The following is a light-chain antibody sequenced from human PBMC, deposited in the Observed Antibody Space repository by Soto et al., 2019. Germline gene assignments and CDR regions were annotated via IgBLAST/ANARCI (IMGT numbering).Light chain of an antibody. CDR1: QSISSW. CDR3: QQYNSPWT. Sequence: DIQMTQSPSTLSASVGDRVTITCRASQSISSWLAWYQQKPGKAPKLLIYDASSLESGVPSRFSGSRSGTEFTLTISSLQPDDFATYYCQQYNSPWTFGQGTKVEIK. V-gene: IGKV1-5*01. CDR2: DAS. J-gene: IGKJ1*01.